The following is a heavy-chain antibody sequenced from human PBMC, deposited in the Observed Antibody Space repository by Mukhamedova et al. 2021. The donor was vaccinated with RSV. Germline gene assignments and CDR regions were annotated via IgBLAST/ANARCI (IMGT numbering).Heavy chain of an antibody. J-gene: IGHJ4*02. D-gene: IGHD2-21*01. Sequence: VRQAPGQGLEWVSYITPSGRTTYYADSVKGRFTISRDNAKNSLYLQMSGLRVEDTAVYYCTRDRSDSSFRTPFDYWGQGILVTVS. CDR2: ITPSGRTT. V-gene: IGHV3-48*03. CDR3: TRDRSDSSFRTPFDY.